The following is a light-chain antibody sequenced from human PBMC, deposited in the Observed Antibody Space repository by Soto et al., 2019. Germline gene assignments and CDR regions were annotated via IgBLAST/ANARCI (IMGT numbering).Light chain of an antibody. CDR1: QSISSY. CDR3: QQSYRAVT. CDR2: AAS. Sequence: DIHMTQSPSSLSSSVVYRVTITSRASQSISSYLNWYQQKPGKAPKLLIYAASSLQSGVPSRFSGSGSGTDFTLTISSLQPEDFATYYCQQSYRAVTFGQGTRLEIK. J-gene: IGKJ5*01. V-gene: IGKV1-39*01.